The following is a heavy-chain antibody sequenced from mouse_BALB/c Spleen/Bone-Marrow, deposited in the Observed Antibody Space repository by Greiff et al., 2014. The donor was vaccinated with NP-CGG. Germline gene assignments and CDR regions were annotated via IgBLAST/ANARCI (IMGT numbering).Heavy chain of an antibody. CDR2: IYPSDSYT. Sequence: LEESGAELVRPGASVKLSCKASGYTFTSYWINWVKQRPGQGLEWIGNIYPSDSYTNYNQKFKDKATLTVDKSSSTAYMQRSSPTSEDSAVYYCTRSGGYYFDYWGQGTTLTVSS. J-gene: IGHJ2*01. CDR3: TRSGGYYFDY. V-gene: IGHV1-69*02. CDR1: GYTFTSYW.